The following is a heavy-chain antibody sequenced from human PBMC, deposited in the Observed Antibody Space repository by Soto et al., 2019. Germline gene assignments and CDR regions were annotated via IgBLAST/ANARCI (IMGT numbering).Heavy chain of an antibody. CDR3: ASVVGYCSSTSCEHYYYYYGMDV. D-gene: IGHD2-2*01. V-gene: IGHV3-21*01. CDR1: GFTFSSYS. Sequence: GGSLRLSCAASGFTFSSYSMNWVRQAPGKGLEWVSSISSSSSYIYYADSVKGRFTISRDNAKNSLYLQMNSLRAEDTAVYYCASVVGYCSSTSCEHYYYYYGMDVWGQGTTVTDS. J-gene: IGHJ6*02. CDR2: ISSSSSYI.